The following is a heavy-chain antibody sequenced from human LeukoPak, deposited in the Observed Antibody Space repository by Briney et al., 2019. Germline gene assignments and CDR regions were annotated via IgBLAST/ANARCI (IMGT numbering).Heavy chain of an antibody. D-gene: IGHD1-14*01. V-gene: IGHV3-21*06. CDR2: IGPTGSDR. Sequence: GGSLRLSCTASGLTFSTSGFNWVRQAPGKGLEWVASIGPTGSDRYHADSIKGRFTISRDNANNFLYLQMNSLRAEDTAVYYCATETNGRHYDYWGQGNLLTVSS. J-gene: IGHJ4*02. CDR1: GLTFSTSG. CDR3: ATETNGRHYDY.